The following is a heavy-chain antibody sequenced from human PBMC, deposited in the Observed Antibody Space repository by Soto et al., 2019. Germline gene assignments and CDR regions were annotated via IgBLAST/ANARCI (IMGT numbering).Heavy chain of an antibody. D-gene: IGHD2-15*01. J-gene: IGHJ4*02. CDR3: ARHTPAISISAH. Sequence: SETLSLTCSVSGASIRQHPGKGLEWIGYIHSSGYTYYNPSLKSRVTMSLDTSKNEFSLKLASLTAADTAVYYCARHTPAISISAHWGQGTLVTSPQ. CDR2: IHSSGYT. CDR1: GASI. V-gene: IGHV4-59*04.